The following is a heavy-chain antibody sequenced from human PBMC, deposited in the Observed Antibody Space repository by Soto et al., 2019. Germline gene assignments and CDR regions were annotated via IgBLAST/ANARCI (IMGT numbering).Heavy chain of an antibody. CDR2: IYSTGST. J-gene: IGHJ5*02. V-gene: IGHV4-59*01. CDR3: VRWTSSWFDP. CDR1: GGSITNYY. Sequence: SETLSLTCTVSGGSITNYYWSWIRQPPGKGLEWIGYIYSTGSTNYNPSLKSRVTMSVDTSKNQFSLRLSSVTAADTAVYYCVRWTSSWFDPWGQGTLVTVSS.